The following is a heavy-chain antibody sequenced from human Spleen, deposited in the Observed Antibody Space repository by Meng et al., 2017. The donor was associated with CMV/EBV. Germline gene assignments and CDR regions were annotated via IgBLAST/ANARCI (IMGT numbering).Heavy chain of an antibody. CDR1: GFTFGDYY. V-gene: IGHV3-11*04. Sequence: GESLKISCAASGFTFGDYYMSWIRQAPGKGLEWVSYISESGPTIYYADSVKGRFTISRDNVKNSLYLQMNSLRAEDTAVYYCARERWYDYWGQGALVTVSS. D-gene: IGHD2-15*01. J-gene: IGHJ4*02. CDR3: ARERWYDY. CDR2: ISESGPTI.